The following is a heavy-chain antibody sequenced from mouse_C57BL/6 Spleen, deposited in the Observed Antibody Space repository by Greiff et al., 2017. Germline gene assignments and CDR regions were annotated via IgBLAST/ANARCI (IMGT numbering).Heavy chain of an antibody. D-gene: IGHD2-3*01. V-gene: IGHV1-80*01. CDR2: IYPGDGDT. J-gene: IGHJ3*01. Sequence: QVQLQQSGAELVKPGASVKISCKASGYAFSSYWMNWVKQRPGQGLEWIGQIYPGDGDTNYNGKFKGKATLTADKSSSTAYMQLSSLTSEDSAVYCCARVGDGYYWFAYWGQGTLVTVSA. CDR3: ARVGDGYYWFAY. CDR1: GYAFSSYW.